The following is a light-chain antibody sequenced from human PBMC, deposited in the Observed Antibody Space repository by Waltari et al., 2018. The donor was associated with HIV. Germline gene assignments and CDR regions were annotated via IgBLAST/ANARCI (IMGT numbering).Light chain of an antibody. CDR3: CSYAGSSTNYV. J-gene: IGLJ1*01. CDR1: SSDVGGYNY. CDR2: DVS. V-gene: IGLV2-23*02. Sequence: ALTQPASVSGSPGQSISISCTGTSSDVGGYNYVSWYQQHPGKAPKLMIYDVSKRPSGVSNRFSGSKSGNTASLTISGLQAEDEADYYCCSYAGSSTNYVFGTGTKVTVL.